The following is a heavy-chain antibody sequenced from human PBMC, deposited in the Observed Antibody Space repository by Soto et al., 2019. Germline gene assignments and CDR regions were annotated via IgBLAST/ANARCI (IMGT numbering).Heavy chain of an antibody. J-gene: IGHJ5*02. CDR1: GYTFTTYD. V-gene: IGHV1-8*01. CDR3: ARASMYIWNDH. D-gene: IGHD1-20*01. Sequence: QVQLVQSGAEVKRPGASVKVSCEASGYTFTTYDINWVRQASGQGLEWMGCVNPSSGNTVYAQKFHGRVTMTRDTSISTAYMELSSLKSTATAIYYCARASMYIWNDHWGQGTLVTVSS. CDR2: VNPSSGNT.